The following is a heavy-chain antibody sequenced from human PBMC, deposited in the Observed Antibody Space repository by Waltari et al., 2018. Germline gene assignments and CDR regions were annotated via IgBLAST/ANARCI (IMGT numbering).Heavy chain of an antibody. V-gene: IGHV3-23*01. CDR2: ISGSGAAI. J-gene: IGHJ6*02. Sequence: EVQLLESGGGLVQPGGSLRLSCAASGFTFSSYAMGWARQAPGKGLEWVSSISGSGAAIYYADSVKGRFTISRDNSKNTLYLQMISLRAEDTAVYYCAEAGLYVRDYYYDYSMGVWGQGTTVTVSS. CDR1: GFTFSSYA. D-gene: IGHD3-16*01. CDR3: AEAGLYVRDYYYDYSMGV.